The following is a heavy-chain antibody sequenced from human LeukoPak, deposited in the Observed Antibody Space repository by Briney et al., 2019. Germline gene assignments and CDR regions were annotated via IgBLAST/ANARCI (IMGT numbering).Heavy chain of an antibody. V-gene: IGHV3-23*01. J-gene: IGHJ4*02. CDR3: AKGGSGWSRDYFDC. CDR2: ISNGASTT. CDR1: GFTFSSYD. Sequence: GGSLRLSCAASGFTFSSYDMGWVRQAPGEGLEWVSSISNGASTTNYADSVKGRFTISRDNSKNTLYLQMNSLRAEDTAAYYCAKGGSGWSRDYFDCWGQGTLVTVSS. D-gene: IGHD6-19*01.